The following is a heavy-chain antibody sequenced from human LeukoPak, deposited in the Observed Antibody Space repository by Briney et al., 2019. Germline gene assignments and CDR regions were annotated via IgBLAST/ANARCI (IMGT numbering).Heavy chain of an antibody. CDR3: ARVAPIAAAGTGNWFDP. D-gene: IGHD6-13*01. CDR1: GYTFTSYD. Sequence: ASVTVSYKASGYTFTSYDISWVRQAPGQGLEWMGWISAYNGNTNYAQKLQGRVTMTTDTSTSTAYMELRSLRSDDTAVYYCARVAPIAAAGTGNWFDPWGQGTLVTVSS. J-gene: IGHJ5*02. CDR2: ISAYNGNT. V-gene: IGHV1-18*01.